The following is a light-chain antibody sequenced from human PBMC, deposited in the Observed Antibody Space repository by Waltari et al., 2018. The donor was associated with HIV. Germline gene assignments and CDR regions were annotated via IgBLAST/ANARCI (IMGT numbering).Light chain of an antibody. CDR3: CSYAGSYSVV. V-gene: IGLV2-11*01. Sequence: QSALTQPRSVSGSPGQSVTISCTGTSSDVGGYNFVSWYQHHPGKAPKIMIYDVNKRPAGVPDRFSGSKSGNTASLTISGLQAEDEADYYCCSYAGSYSVVFGGGTKLTVL. J-gene: IGLJ2*01. CDR1: SSDVGGYNF. CDR2: DVN.